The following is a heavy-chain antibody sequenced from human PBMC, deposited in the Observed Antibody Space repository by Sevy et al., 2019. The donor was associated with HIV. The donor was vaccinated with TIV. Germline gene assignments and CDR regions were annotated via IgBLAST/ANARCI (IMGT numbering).Heavy chain of an antibody. D-gene: IGHD3-3*01. J-gene: IGHJ6*02. Sequence: GGSLRLSCAASGFTFSNAWMSWVRQAPGKGLEWVGRIKSKTDGGTTDYAAPVKGRFTISRDDSKNTLYLQMNSLKTEDAAVYYCTTHTIFGLWYYGMDVWGQWTTVTVSS. CDR3: TTHTIFGLWYYGMDV. V-gene: IGHV3-15*01. CDR1: GFTFSNAW. CDR2: IKSKTDGGTT.